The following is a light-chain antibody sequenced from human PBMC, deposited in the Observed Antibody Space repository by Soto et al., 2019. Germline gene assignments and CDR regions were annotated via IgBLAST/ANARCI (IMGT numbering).Light chain of an antibody. J-gene: IGKJ1*01. Sequence: EIVLTQSPGTLSLSPGERATPACKASQSVCRKYFAWYQQQEPGQAPRLLIYAASNRASGFPARFSGSGSATVFTLPINRLERDDFAVYYCQQYCSAPTWTFGRGTKVDIK. CDR1: QSVCRKY. V-gene: IGKV3-20*01. CDR3: QQYCSAPTWT. CDR2: AAS.